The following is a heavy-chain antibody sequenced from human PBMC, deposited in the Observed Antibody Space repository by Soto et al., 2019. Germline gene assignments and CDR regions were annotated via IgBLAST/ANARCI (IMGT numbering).Heavy chain of an antibody. V-gene: IGHV3-11*01. Sequence: QVQLVESGGGLVKPGGSLRLSCAASGFMFSDYYMSWIRQAPGKGLECVSYISSSGSIINYADSVKGRFTISRDNDKNSLELEMNSLRAEDTAVYYCARERGYSGYSSPFDCWGQGTLVTVSS. CDR2: ISSSGSII. CDR3: ARERGYSGYSSPFDC. D-gene: IGHD5-12*01. J-gene: IGHJ4*02. CDR1: GFMFSDYY.